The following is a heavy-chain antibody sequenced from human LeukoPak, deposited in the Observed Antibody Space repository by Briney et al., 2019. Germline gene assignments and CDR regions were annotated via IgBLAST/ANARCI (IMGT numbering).Heavy chain of an antibody. Sequence: GGSLRPSCAASGFTFSSYWMHWVRQAPGKGLVWVSRINSDGSSTSYADSVKGRFTISRDNAKNTLYLQMNCLRAEDTAVYYCARSYYYDSSGYLGPLDYWGQGTLVTVSS. D-gene: IGHD3-22*01. CDR3: ARSYYYDSSGYLGPLDY. CDR2: INSDGSST. J-gene: IGHJ4*02. CDR1: GFTFSSYW. V-gene: IGHV3-74*01.